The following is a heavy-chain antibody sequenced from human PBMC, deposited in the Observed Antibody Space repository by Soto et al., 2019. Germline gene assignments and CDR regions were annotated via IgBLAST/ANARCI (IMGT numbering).Heavy chain of an antibody. J-gene: IGHJ5*02. D-gene: IGHD6-19*01. V-gene: IGHV1-2*04. CDR2: INPHSGVT. CDR1: GYTFTDYY. Sequence: GASVKVSCKASGYTFTDYYMHWVRQAPGQGLEWLGWINPHSGVTNYAQKFQGWVTMTRDTSITTVYMELNRLRFDDTAVYYCARGIIAVTTTGPWFAPWGQGTLVTVSS. CDR3: ARGIIAVTTTGPWFAP.